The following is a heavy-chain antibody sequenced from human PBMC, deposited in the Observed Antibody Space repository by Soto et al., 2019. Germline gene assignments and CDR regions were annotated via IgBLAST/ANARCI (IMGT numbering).Heavy chain of an antibody. V-gene: IGHV3-66*01. CDR2: IYSCGST. Sequence: EVQLVESGGGLVQPGGSLRLSCAASGFTVSSNYMSWVLQAPGTGLEWVSVIYSCGSTYYADSVKGRFTISRDNSKNTLYLQMKSPRAEDTAVYYCATHSEYCSGGRFYSVYWVQGTLVTVST. J-gene: IGHJ4*02. D-gene: IGHD2-15*01. CDR3: ATHSEYCSGGRFYSVY. CDR1: GFTVSSNY.